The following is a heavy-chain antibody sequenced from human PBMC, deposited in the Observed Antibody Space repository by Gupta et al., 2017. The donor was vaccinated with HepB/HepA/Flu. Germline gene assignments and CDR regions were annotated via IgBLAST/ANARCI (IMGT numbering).Heavy chain of an antibody. D-gene: IGHD6-6*01. V-gene: IGHV3-43*01. CDR2: ISWDGGGT. CDR3: AKGCFSSSSSAGWYFDL. Sequence: EVKLVESGGVVVQHGGDLRLSCAASGFTFDDHSMHWGRQAPGKGLGWVSLISWDGGGTYYGDSVEGRFTISRDNSKNSLYLQMNSLRSEDTALYYCAKGCFSSSSSAGWYFDLWGRGTLVTVSS. J-gene: IGHJ2*01. CDR1: GFTFDDHS.